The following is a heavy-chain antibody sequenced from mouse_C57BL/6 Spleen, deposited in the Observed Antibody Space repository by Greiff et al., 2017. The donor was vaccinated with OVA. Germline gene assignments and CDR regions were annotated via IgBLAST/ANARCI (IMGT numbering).Heavy chain of an antibody. J-gene: IGHJ3*01. CDR2: INPYNGGT. CDR1: GYTFTDYY. D-gene: IGHD2-1*01. CDR3: AMGNYEEGFAY. Sequence: EVQLQQSGPVLVKPGASVKMSCKASGYTFTDYYMNWVKQSHGKSLEWIGVINPYNGGTSYNQKFKGKATLTVDKSSSTAYMELNSLTSEDSAVYYCAMGNYEEGFAYWGQGTLVTVSA. V-gene: IGHV1-19*01.